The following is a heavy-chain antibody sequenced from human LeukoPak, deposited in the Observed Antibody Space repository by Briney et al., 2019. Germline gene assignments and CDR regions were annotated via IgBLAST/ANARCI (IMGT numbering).Heavy chain of an antibody. CDR2: IYYSGST. CDR1: GGFSSSYY. V-gene: IGHV4-59*12. Sequence: PSETLSLTCTVSGGFSSSYYWNWIRQPPGKGLEWIGYIYYSGSTNYNPSLKSRVTISVDTSKNQFSLKLSSVTAADTAVYYCARDRYYDFWSGNTPRSYNWFDPWGQGTLVTVSS. D-gene: IGHD3-3*01. CDR3: ARDRYYDFWSGNTPRSYNWFDP. J-gene: IGHJ5*02.